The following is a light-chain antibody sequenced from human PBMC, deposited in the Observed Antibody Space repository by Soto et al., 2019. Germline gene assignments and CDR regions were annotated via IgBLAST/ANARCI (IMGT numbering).Light chain of an antibody. CDR3: QQYYSYPLT. J-gene: IGKJ4*01. V-gene: IGKV1-8*01. CDR1: QGISSY. CDR2: AAS. Sequence: IQMTQSPSTLSAPTGDRVTITCRASQGISSYLAWYQQKPGKAPKLLIYAASTLQSGVPSRFSGSGSGTDFTLTISCLQSEDFATYYCQQYYSYPLTFGGGTKVDIK.